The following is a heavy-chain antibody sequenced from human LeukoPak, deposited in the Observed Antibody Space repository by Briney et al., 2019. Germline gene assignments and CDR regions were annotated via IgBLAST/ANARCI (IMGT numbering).Heavy chain of an antibody. V-gene: IGHV4-31*03. J-gene: IGHJ4*02. CDR1: GGSISSGGYY. CDR3: ARDTISWPALQD. Sequence: PSETLSLTCTVSGGSISSGGYYWSWIRQHPGKGLEWIGYIYYSGSTYYNPSLKSRVTISVDTSKNQFSLKLSSVTAADTAVYYCARDTISWPALQDWGQGTLVTVSS. D-gene: IGHD6-13*01. CDR2: IYYSGST.